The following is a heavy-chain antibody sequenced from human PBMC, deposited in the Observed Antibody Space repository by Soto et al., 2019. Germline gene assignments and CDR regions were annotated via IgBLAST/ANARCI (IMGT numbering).Heavy chain of an antibody. CDR1: GFTFSSYS. Sequence: NPGGSLRLSCAASGFTFSSYSMNWVRQAPGKGLEWVSSISSSSSYIYYADSVKGRFTISRDNAKNSLYLQMNSLRAEDTAVYYCARVVRNQLPHRGVSDIWGQGTMVTVSS. D-gene: IGHD2-2*01. J-gene: IGHJ3*02. CDR3: ARVVRNQLPHRGVSDI. V-gene: IGHV3-21*01. CDR2: ISSSSSYI.